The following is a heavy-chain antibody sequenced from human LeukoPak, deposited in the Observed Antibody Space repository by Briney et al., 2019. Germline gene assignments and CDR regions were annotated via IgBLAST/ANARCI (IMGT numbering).Heavy chain of an antibody. CDR3: VRDGGTTSPYFDY. CDR2: INPSGGST. Sequence: ASVKVSCKASGYTFTRYYMHWVRQAPGQGLEWMGIINPSGGSTSYAQKFQGRVTMTRDMSTSTVYMELSSLRSEDTAVYYCVRDGGTTSPYFDYWGQGTLVTVSS. V-gene: IGHV1-46*01. CDR1: GYTFTRYY. J-gene: IGHJ4*02. D-gene: IGHD4-17*01.